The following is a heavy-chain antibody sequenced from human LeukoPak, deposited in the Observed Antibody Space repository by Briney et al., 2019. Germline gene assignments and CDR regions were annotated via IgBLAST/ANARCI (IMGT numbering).Heavy chain of an antibody. J-gene: IGHJ3*02. CDR3: ATQLLFRRLRLGAFDI. CDR1: GYTLTELS. D-gene: IGHD2-2*01. V-gene: IGHV1-24*01. CDR2: FDPEDGET. Sequence: GASVKVSCKVSGYTLTELSMHWVRQAPGKGLEWMGGFDPEDGETIYAQKFQGRVTMTEDTSTDTAYMELSSLGSEDTAVYYCATQLLFRRLRLGAFDIWGQGTMVTVSS.